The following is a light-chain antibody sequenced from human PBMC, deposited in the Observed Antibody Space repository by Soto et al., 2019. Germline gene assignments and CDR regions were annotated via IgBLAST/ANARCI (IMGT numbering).Light chain of an antibody. V-gene: IGLV1-40*01. CDR3: QSYDSSLSAWV. Sequence: QSVLTQPPSVSGAPGQRVTISCTESSSNIGAGYDVHWYQQLPGTAPKLLISGNSNRPSGVPDRFSGSKSGTSASLAITGLQAEDEADYYCQSYDSSLSAWVFGGGTKLTVL. J-gene: IGLJ3*02. CDR1: SSNIGAGYD. CDR2: GNS.